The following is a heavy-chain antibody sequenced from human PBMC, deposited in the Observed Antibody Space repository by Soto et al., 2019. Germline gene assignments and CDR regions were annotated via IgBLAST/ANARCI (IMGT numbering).Heavy chain of an antibody. CDR1: GYTFTGYY. V-gene: IGHV1-2*04. J-gene: IGHJ3*02. CDR2: INPNSGGT. CDR3: ARGSADDAFDI. Sequence: GESLKISCKASGYTFTGYYMHWVRQAPGQGLEWMGWINPNSGGTNYAQKFQGWVTMTRDTSISTAYMELSRLRSDDTAVYYCARGSADDAFDIWGQGTMVTVSS.